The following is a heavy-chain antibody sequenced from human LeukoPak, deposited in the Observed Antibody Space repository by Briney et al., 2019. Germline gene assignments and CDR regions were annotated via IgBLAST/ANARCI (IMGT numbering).Heavy chain of an antibody. J-gene: IGHJ4*02. CDR1: GYTFTGYY. D-gene: IGHD3-3*01. CDR3: ARSFLEKYYDFCSGYPDY. V-gene: IGHV1-46*01. Sequence: ASVKVSCKASGYTFTGYYMHWVRQAPGQGLEWMGIINPSGGSTSYAQKFQGRVTMTRDMSTSTVYMELSSLRSEDTAVYYCARSFLEKYYDFCSGYPDYWGQGTLVTVSS. CDR2: INPSGGST.